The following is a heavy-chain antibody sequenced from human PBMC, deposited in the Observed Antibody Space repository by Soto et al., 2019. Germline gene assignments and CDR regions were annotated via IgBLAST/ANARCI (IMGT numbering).Heavy chain of an antibody. Sequence: QVQLQESGPGQVKPSQTLSLTCTVSGGSVNSGGYNWSWIRQHPGKGLEWIGDIYYSGSTYYNPSLKSRVTISIDTSTNHCSLHLSALTAADTAVYYCARAPIPNWNYYGMDVWGQGTTVTVSS. CDR3: ARAPIPNWNYYGMDV. J-gene: IGHJ6*02. CDR2: IYYSGST. V-gene: IGHV4-31*03. D-gene: IGHD1-1*01. CDR1: GGSVNSGGYN.